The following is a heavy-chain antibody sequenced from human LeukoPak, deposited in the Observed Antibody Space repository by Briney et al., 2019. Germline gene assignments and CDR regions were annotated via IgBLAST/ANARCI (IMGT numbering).Heavy chain of an antibody. CDR2: IKQHGTEK. V-gene: IGHV3-7*01. Sequence: GGSLRLSCTASGFTISPYWMTWVRQAPGKGLEWVASIKQHGTEKYYVDSVKGRFTVSRDNTKNSLYLQMNSLRAEDTAVYYCAMNHDYWGQGTLVTVSS. J-gene: IGHJ4*02. CDR1: GFTISPYW. CDR3: AMNHDY.